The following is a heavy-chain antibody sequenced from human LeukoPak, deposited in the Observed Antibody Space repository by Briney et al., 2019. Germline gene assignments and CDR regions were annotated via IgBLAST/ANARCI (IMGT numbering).Heavy chain of an antibody. CDR2: IYHSGST. CDR3: ARDQVVGATWSSYGMDV. J-gene: IGHJ6*02. V-gene: IGHV4-4*02. CDR1: GFIFSNYG. Sequence: PGGSLRLSCAASGFIFSNYGMNWVRQPPGKGLEWIGEIYHSGSTNYNPSLKSRVTISVDKSKNQFSLKLSSVTAADTAVYYCARDQVVGATWSSYGMDVWGQGTTVTVSS. D-gene: IGHD1-26*01.